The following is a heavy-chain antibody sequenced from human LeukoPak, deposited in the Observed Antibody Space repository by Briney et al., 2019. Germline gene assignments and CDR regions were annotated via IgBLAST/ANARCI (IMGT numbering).Heavy chain of an antibody. CDR3: ARDSEVVVVPAAQGLGAFDI. D-gene: IGHD2-2*01. CDR2: INPSGGST. CDR1: GYTFTSYY. J-gene: IGHJ3*02. V-gene: IGHV1-46*01. Sequence: GASVKVSCKASGYTFTSYYMHWVRQAPGQGLEWMGIINPSGGSTSYAQKFQGRVTMTRDTSTSTVYMVLSSLRSEDTAVYYCARDSEVVVVPAAQGLGAFDIWGQGTMVTVSS.